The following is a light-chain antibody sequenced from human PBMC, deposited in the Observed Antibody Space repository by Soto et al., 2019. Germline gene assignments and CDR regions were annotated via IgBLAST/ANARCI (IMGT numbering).Light chain of an antibody. CDR1: QSVTTSY. J-gene: IGKJ1*01. CDR3: QHYGSSPR. Sequence: EIVLTQSPGTLSLSPGEXXXXXXXASQSVTTSYLAWNXRKPGXXPXXLIYGASSRATGTPNRFSGSGSGTEFTLTISRLEPEDCAVYYCQHYGSSPRFGQGTKVDIK. V-gene: IGKV3-20*01. CDR2: GAS.